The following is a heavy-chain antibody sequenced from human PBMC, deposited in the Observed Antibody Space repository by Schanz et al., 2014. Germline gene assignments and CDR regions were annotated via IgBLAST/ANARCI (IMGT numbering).Heavy chain of an antibody. V-gene: IGHV3-9*01. Sequence: EVQVVESGGGLVQPGGSLRLSCAASGFTFDKYAMHWVRQAPGKGLEWVSVISWNSGTIGYADSVKGRFTISRDNAKNSLYLQMNSLSAEDTAVYYCARDQGYATSWHIFDLRGQGTLVTVSS. J-gene: IGHJ4*02. D-gene: IGHD1-1*01. CDR1: GFTFDKYA. CDR2: ISWNSGTI. CDR3: ARDQGYATSWHIFDL.